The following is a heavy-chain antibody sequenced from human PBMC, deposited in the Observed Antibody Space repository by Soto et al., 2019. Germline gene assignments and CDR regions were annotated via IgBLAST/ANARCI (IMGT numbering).Heavy chain of an antibody. Sequence: QLQLQESGPGLVKPSETLSLTCTVSGGSISSSSYYWGWIRQPPGKGLEWIGTIYYSGSTYYNPSLKSRVTISVDTSKNQFSLKLSSVTAADTAVYYCARVSSRSTERFGELLPDAFDIWGQGTMVTVSS. CDR2: IYYSGST. J-gene: IGHJ3*02. V-gene: IGHV4-39*01. D-gene: IGHD3-10*01. CDR3: ARVSSRSTERFGELLPDAFDI. CDR1: GGSISSSSYY.